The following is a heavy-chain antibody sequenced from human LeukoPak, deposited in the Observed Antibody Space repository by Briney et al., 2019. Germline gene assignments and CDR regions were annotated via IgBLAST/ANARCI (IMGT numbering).Heavy chain of an antibody. CDR2: IYTSGST. J-gene: IGHJ4*02. D-gene: IGHD6-13*01. V-gene: IGHV4-4*07. CDR1: GGSISSYY. Sequence: PSETLSLTCTVSGGSISSYYWSWIRQPAGKGLEWIGRIYTSGSTNYNPSLKSRVTMSVDTSKNQFSLKLSSVTAADTAVYYCARDTPPSRYSSSWYHNYWGQAPLVTVSS. CDR3: ARDTPPSRYSSSWYHNY.